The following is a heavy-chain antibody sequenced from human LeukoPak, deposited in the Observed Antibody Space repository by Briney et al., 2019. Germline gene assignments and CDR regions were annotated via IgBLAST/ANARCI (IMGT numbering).Heavy chain of an antibody. J-gene: IGHJ4*02. V-gene: IGHV4-30-4*01. D-gene: IGHD1-14*01. CDR3: AREVLGTLSTNYFDY. CDR2: IYYSGST. CDR1: GGSISSGDYY. Sequence: SETLSLTCTVSGGSISSGDYYWSWIRQPPGKGLEWIGYIYYSGSTYYNPSHKSRVTISVDTSKNQFSLKLSSVTAADTAVYYCAREVLGTLSTNYFDYWGQGTLVTVSS.